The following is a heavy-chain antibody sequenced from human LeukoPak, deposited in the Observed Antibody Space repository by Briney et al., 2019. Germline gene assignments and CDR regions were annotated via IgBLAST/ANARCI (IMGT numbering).Heavy chain of an antibody. J-gene: IGHJ4*02. Sequence: SETLSLTCAVYGVSFSGYYWSWIRQPPGKGLEWIGEINHSGSTNYNPSLKSRVAISVDTSKNQFSLKLSSVTAADTAVYYCARGRIAAAGTDYWGQGTLVTVSS. V-gene: IGHV4-34*01. CDR1: GVSFSGYY. CDR3: ARGRIAAAGTDY. CDR2: INHSGST. D-gene: IGHD6-13*01.